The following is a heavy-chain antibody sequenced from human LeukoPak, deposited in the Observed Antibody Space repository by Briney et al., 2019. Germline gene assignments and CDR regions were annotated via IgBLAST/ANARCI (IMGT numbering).Heavy chain of an antibody. CDR1: GFTFNNYA. V-gene: IGHV3-23*01. Sequence: GGSLRLSCAASGFTFNNYAMSWVREAPGKGLEWVSAIRASGGTTYYADSVKGRFTISRDNSENTLFLQMNSLRAEDTAVYYCAKEPREYCSSTSCPNWFDSWGQGTLVTVSS. CDR3: AKEPREYCSSTSCPNWFDS. J-gene: IGHJ5*01. D-gene: IGHD2-2*01. CDR2: IRASGGTT.